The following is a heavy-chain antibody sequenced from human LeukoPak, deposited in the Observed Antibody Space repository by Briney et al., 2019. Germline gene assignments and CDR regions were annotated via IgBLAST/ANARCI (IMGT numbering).Heavy chain of an antibody. D-gene: IGHD2-2*01. Sequence: GESLKISFKGSGYSFTSYWISWVRPMPGKGLEWMGRIDPSDSYTNYSPSFQGHVTISADKSISTAYLQWSSLKASDTAMYYCARHMGRCTSCYESWFDYWGQGTLVTVSS. CDR2: IDPSDSYT. CDR3: ARHMGRCTSCYESWFDY. J-gene: IGHJ4*02. CDR1: GYSFTSYW. V-gene: IGHV5-10-1*01.